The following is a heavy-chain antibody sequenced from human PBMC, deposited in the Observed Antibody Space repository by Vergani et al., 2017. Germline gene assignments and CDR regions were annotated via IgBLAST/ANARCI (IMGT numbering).Heavy chain of an antibody. CDR3: ARYDRPDIWFGELSAFDI. CDR2: ISGSGGST. V-gene: IGHV3-23*01. D-gene: IGHD3-10*01. Sequence: EVQLLESGGGLVQPGGSLRLSCAASGFTFSSYAMSWVRQAPGKGLEWVSAISGSGGSTYYADSVKGRFTISRDNSKNTLYLQMNSLRAEDTAVYYCARYDRPDIWFGELSAFDIWGQGTMVTVSS. J-gene: IGHJ3*02. CDR1: GFTFSSYA.